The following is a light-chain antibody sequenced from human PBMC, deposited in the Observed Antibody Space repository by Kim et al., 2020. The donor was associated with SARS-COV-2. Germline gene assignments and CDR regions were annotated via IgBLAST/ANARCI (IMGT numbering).Light chain of an antibody. J-gene: IGLJ2*01. Sequence: VELTGNPSSGHSSNAIAWHQQQPEKGPRYLMKLNSDGSHSKGDGIPDRFSGSSSGAERYLTISSLQSEDEADYYCQTWGTGIHVVFGGGTQLTVL. CDR3: QTWGTGIHVV. CDR2: LNSDGSH. V-gene: IGLV4-69*01. CDR1: SGHSSNA.